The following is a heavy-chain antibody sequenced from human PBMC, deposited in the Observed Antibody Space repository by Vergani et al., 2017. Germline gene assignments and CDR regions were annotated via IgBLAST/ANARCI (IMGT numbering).Heavy chain of an antibody. J-gene: IGHJ4*02. V-gene: IGHV4-59*01. CDR3: ARGFKSSSNVEGI. D-gene: IGHD6-6*01. Sequence: QVQLQESGPGLVKPSETLSLTCAVSGGSISSYYWCWIRQPPGKGLEWIGYIYYSGSTNYNPSLKSRVTISVDTSKNQFSLKLSSVTAADTAVYYCARGFKSSSNVEGIWGQGTLVTVSS. CDR1: GGSISSYY. CDR2: IYYSGST.